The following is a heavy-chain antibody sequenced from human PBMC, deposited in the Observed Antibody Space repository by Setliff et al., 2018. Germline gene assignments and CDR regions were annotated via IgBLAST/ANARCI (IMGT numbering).Heavy chain of an antibody. CDR2: IIPIFDTA. J-gene: IGHJ4*02. CDR3: ASGPPGPWVDSSGYYYDF. Sequence: SVKVSCKASGGTFSSYAISWVRQAPGQGLEWMGGIIPIFDTANYAQKFQDRVTITTDKSTSTAYMELSSLKSDDTAVYYCASGPPGPWVDSSGYYYDFWGQGSLVTVSS. CDR1: GGTFSSYA. D-gene: IGHD3-22*01. V-gene: IGHV1-69*05.